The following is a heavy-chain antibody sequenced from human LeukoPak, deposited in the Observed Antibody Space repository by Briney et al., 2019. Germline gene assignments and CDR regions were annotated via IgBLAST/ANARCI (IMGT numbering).Heavy chain of an antibody. CDR3: ARATTGFDY. Sequence: SETLSLTCTVSGGSISSYYCSWVRQPPGKGLEWIGYIYYSGSTNYNPSLKSRVTISVDTSKNQFSLKLSSVTAADTAVYYCARATTGFDYWGQGTLVTVSS. CDR1: GGSISSYY. V-gene: IGHV4-59*01. J-gene: IGHJ4*02. D-gene: IGHD1-1*01. CDR2: IYYSGST.